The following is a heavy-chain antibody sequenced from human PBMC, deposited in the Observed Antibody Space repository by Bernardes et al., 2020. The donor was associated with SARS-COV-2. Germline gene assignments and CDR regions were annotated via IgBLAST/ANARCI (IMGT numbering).Heavy chain of an antibody. CDR2: IYYSGST. CDR3: ARTPESCSSTSCYEWYFDL. J-gene: IGHJ2*01. CDR1: GGSISSYY. Sequence: SETLSLTCTVSGGSISSYYWSWIRQPPGKGLEWIGYIYYSGSTNYNPSLKSRVTISVETSKNQFSLKLSSVTAADTAVYYCARTPESCSSTSCYEWYFDLWGRGTLVTVSS. D-gene: IGHD2-2*01. V-gene: IGHV4-59*08.